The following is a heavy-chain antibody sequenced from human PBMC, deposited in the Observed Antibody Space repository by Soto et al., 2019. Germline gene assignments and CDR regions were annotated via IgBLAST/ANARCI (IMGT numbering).Heavy chain of an antibody. Sequence: PGGSLRLSCAASGFTFSSHSMNWVRQAPGKGLEWVSSITSSSSYINYADSVKGRFTISRDNAKTSLYLQMNSLRAEDTAVYYCAKGPPPNRWGQGTQVTVSS. CDR2: ITSSSSYI. V-gene: IGHV3-21*04. CDR1: GFTFSSHS. J-gene: IGHJ4*02. CDR3: AKGPPPNR.